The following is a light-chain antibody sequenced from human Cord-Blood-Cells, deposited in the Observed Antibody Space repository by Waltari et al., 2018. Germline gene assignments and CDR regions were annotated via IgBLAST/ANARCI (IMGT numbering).Light chain of an antibody. CDR1: SSDVGGYNY. CDR3: SSYTSSSTWV. J-gene: IGLJ3*02. Sequence: QSALTQPASVSGSPGQSITISCTGTSSDVGGYNYVSWYQQHPGKAPKLKIYVVSKRPSAVSNRFTGSKSGSTASLPLSGLQAEDEADYYCSSYTSSSTWVFGGGTKLTVL. V-gene: IGLV2-14*01. CDR2: VVS.